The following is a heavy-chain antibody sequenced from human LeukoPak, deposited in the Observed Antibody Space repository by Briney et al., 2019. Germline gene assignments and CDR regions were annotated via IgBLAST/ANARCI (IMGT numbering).Heavy chain of an antibody. D-gene: IGHD3-10*01. J-gene: IGHJ6*03. V-gene: IGHV5-51*01. CDR2: ISPGDSDT. CDR1: GYSFTNYW. Sequence: GESLKISCKGSGYSFTNYWIGWVRQMPGKGLEWMGIISPGDSDTTYRPSFQGQVTISAENSISTASLKWSSLKASDTAMYYCARLVCYYGSGSYRDYYYYMDVWGKGTTVTISS. CDR3: ARLVCYYGSGSYRDYYYYMDV.